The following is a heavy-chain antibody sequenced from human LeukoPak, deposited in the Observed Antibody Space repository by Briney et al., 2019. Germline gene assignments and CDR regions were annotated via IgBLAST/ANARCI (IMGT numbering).Heavy chain of an antibody. CDR3: AREGGYCSGGSCYCLDY. CDR1: GFTFSSYA. V-gene: IGHV3-30*04. J-gene: IGHJ4*02. CDR2: ISYDGSNK. D-gene: IGHD2-15*01. Sequence: GGSLRLSCAASGFTFSSYAMHWVRQAPGKGLEWVAVISYDGSNKYYADSVKGRFTISRDNSKNTLYLQMNSLRAEDTAVYYCAREGGYCSGGSCYCLDYWGQGTLVTVSS.